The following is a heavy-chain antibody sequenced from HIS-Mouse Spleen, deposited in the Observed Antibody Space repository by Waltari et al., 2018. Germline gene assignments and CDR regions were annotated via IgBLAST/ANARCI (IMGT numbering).Heavy chain of an antibody. CDR3: AREIPYSSSWYDWYFDL. D-gene: IGHD6-13*01. Sequence: QLQLQESGPGLVKPSETLSLTCPVSGGSIRSSTYYWRWIRQPPGKGLEWIGRIYYSGSTYYNPSLKSRVTISVDTSKNQFSLKLSSVTAADTAVYYCAREIPYSSSWYDWYFDLWGRGTLVTVSS. CDR1: GGSIRSSTYY. V-gene: IGHV4-39*07. CDR2: IYYSGST. J-gene: IGHJ2*01.